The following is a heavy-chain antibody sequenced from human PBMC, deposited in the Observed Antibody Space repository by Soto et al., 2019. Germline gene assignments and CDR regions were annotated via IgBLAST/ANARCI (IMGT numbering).Heavy chain of an antibody. CDR1: GGTFSSYA. CDR2: IIPIFGTA. D-gene: IGHD2-2*01. CDR3: ARKTGPVRDIVVVPAALFRDKYYYYYYGMDV. Sequence: ASVKVSCKASGGTFSSYAISWVRQAPGQGLEWMGGIIPIFGTANYAQKFQGRVTITADESTSTAYMELSSLRSEDTAVYYCARKTGPVRDIVVVPAALFRDKYYYYYYGMDVWGQGTTVTVSS. J-gene: IGHJ6*02. V-gene: IGHV1-69*13.